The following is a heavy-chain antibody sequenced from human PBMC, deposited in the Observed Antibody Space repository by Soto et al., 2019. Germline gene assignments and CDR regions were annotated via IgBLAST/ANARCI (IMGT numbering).Heavy chain of an antibody. CDR1: GGSISNGGYY. CDR2: IYYSGST. CDR3: ARDRNVLMKTGLMGDVGTDI. D-gene: IGHD2-8*01. Sequence: QVQLQESGPGLVKPSQTLSLTCTVSGGSISNGGYYWSWIRQHPGKGLEWIGYIYYSGSTYYNPSLKSRVTISVDTSKNQFSLKLSSVTAADTAVYYCARDRNVLMKTGLMGDVGTDIWGQGTMVTVSS. V-gene: IGHV4-31*03. J-gene: IGHJ3*02.